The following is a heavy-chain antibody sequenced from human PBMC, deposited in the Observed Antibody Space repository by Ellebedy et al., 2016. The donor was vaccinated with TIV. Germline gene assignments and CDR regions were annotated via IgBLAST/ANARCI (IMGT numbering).Heavy chain of an antibody. D-gene: IGHD2-8*01. CDR1: GGSISSSSYN. CDR2: IYYSGST. V-gene: IGHV4-39*01. Sequence: SETLSLTCTVSGGSISSSSYNWGWIRQPPGQGLEWIGNIYYSGSTYYNASLKSRVTISVDTSKNQFSLKLSSVTAADTAVYYCARTYSPHCTNGVCYMAYYFDYWGQGTLVTVSS. CDR3: ARTYSPHCTNGVCYMAYYFDY. J-gene: IGHJ4*02.